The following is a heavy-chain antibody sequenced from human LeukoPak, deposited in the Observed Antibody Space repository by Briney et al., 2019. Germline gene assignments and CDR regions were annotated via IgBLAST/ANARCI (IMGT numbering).Heavy chain of an antibody. V-gene: IGHV5-10-1*01. J-gene: IGHJ5*02. CDR1: GYSFTSYW. Sequence: GESLKISCKGPGYSFTSYWISWVRQMPGKGLEWMGRIDPSHSYTNYSPSFQGHVTISADMSISTAYLQWSSLKASDTAMYYCARNRAAAGHPRWFDPWGQGTLVTVSS. D-gene: IGHD6-13*01. CDR3: ARNRAAAGHPRWFDP. CDR2: IDPSHSYT.